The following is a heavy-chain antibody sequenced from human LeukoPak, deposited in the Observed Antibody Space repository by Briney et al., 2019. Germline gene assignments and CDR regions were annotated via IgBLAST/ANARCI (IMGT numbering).Heavy chain of an antibody. CDR1: GFTLSAYW. J-gene: IGHJ3*01. D-gene: IGHD2-21*01. V-gene: IGHV3-74*01. Sequence: GGSLRLSCAASGFTLSAYWMQWVRQVPGKGLVWVSRLNSEGSGTFYADSVKGRFTVSRDNAKNTLYLQMNSLRAEDTAVYYCARDRGGDDAFDFWGQGTMVTVSS. CDR2: LNSEGSGT. CDR3: ARDRGGDDAFDF.